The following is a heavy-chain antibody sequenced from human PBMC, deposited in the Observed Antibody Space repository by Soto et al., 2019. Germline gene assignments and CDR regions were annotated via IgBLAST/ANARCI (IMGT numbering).Heavy chain of an antibody. V-gene: IGHV3-7*01. CDR1: GFTFSSHW. CDR2: IKQDVSEK. D-gene: IGHD4-17*01. J-gene: IGHJ4*02. CDR3: ASAYVSDYPLDY. Sequence: GGSLSLSCAASGFTFSSHWMSWVRQAPGKGLEWVANIKQDVSEKYYVDSVKGRFTISRDNAKNSLYLQMNSLRAEDTAVYYCASAYVSDYPLDYWGQGTLVTVSS.